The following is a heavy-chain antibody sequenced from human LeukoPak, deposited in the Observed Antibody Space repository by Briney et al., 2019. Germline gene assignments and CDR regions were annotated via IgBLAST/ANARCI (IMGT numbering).Heavy chain of an antibody. CDR1: GGTFSSYA. CDR3: ARGVTTGGYKALYYYYYMDV. Sequence: ASVKVSCKASGGTFSSYAISWVRQAPGQGLEWMGGIIPIFGTANYAQKFQDRVTITTDESTSTAYMELSSLRSEDTAVYYCARGVTTGGYKALYYYYYMDVWGKGTTVTVSS. CDR2: IIPIFGTA. D-gene: IGHD3-16*01. V-gene: IGHV1-69*05. J-gene: IGHJ6*03.